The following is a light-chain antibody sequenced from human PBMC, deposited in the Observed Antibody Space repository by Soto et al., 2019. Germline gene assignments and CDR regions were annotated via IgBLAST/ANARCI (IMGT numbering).Light chain of an antibody. CDR3: LQDYNFPWT. V-gene: IGKV1-6*01. Sequence: AIQMTQSPSSLSASLGDRVTITCRASQGIGNDLGWYQQKPGNAPRLLIYAASTLQSGVPSRFSGSGSVTDFTLTISSLQPEDSATYYCLQDYNFPWTFGQGTKVEIK. CDR1: QGIGND. CDR2: AAS. J-gene: IGKJ1*01.